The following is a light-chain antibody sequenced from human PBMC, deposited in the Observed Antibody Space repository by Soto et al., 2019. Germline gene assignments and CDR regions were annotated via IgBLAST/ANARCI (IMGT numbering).Light chain of an antibody. J-gene: IGKJ1*01. CDR1: QSISSY. V-gene: IGKV1-39*01. Sequence: DIQMTQSPSSLSASVGDRVTITCRASQSISSYLNWYQQKPGKAPKLLIYAASSLQSGVPSRFSGSGSGTDFTLTISSLQPDDVATYYCQQSYSTPRTFGQGTKLQIK. CDR2: AAS. CDR3: QQSYSTPRT.